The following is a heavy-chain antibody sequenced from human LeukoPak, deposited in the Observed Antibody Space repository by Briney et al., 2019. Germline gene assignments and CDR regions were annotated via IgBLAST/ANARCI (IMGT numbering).Heavy chain of an antibody. J-gene: IGHJ2*01. CDR3: AKDIAYGGNSNWYFDL. Sequence: GGSLRLSCAASGFTFDDYAMHWVRQAPGKGLEWVSGISWNSGSIGYADSVKGRFTISRDNAKNSLYLQMNSLRAEDTALYYCAKDIAYGGNSNWYFDLWGRGTLVTVSS. CDR1: GFTFDDYA. CDR2: ISWNSGSI. D-gene: IGHD4-23*01. V-gene: IGHV3-9*01.